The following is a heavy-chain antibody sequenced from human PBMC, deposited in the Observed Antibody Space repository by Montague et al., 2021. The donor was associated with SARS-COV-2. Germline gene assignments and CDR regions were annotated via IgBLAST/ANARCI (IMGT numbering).Heavy chain of an antibody. D-gene: IGHD1-1*01. Sequence: PALVKPTQTLTLTCTFSGFSLNTSGVGVTWARQPPGKALEWLAFIYWNDYKHYSPSVKSRITITKDTSKNQVVLIMTNMDPVDTGTYYCAHDDAGNRGFEFWGQGTLVTVSS. V-gene: IGHV2-5*01. CDR1: GFSLNTSGVG. CDR3: AHDDAGNRGFEF. J-gene: IGHJ4*02. CDR2: IYWNDYK.